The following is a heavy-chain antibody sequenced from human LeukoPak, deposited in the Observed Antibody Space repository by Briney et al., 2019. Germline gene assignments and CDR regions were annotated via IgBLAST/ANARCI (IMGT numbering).Heavy chain of an antibody. J-gene: IGHJ4*02. V-gene: IGHV4-34*01. CDR3: ASRITMVRGGLRDY. CDR1: GGSFSGYY. Sequence: SETLSLTCAVYGGSFSGYYWSWIRQPPGKGREWLGEINHSGSTNYNPSLKSRVTLSVDPSKNPFSLKLSSVPVADTAVYYCASRITMVRGGLRDYWGQGTLVTVSS. D-gene: IGHD3-10*01. CDR2: INHSGST.